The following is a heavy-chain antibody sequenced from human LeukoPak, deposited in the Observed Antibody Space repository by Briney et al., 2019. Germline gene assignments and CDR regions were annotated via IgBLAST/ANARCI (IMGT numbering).Heavy chain of an antibody. CDR3: ARQHDSYYYYYIDV. J-gene: IGHJ6*03. CDR2: LYHSDSA. CDR1: GYSISNGYY. Sequence: SETLSLTCAVSGYSISNGYYWVWIRQPPGRGLEWIGSLYHSDSAYYNTSLRSRVSMSVDTSKNQFSLTSSFVTAADTAVYYCARQHDSYYYYYIDVWGSGTTVTVSS. V-gene: IGHV4-38-2*01.